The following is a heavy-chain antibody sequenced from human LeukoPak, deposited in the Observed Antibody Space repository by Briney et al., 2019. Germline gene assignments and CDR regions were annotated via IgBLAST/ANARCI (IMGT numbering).Heavy chain of an antibody. CDR3: ARPLYDSSGPPGTYYYYMDV. J-gene: IGHJ6*03. CDR2: IYPGDSYT. Sequence: GESLQISCKGSGYSFTSYWIGWVRQMPGKGLEWMGIIYPGDSYTRYSPSFQGQVTISADKSISTAYLQWSSLKASDTAMYYCARPLYDSSGPPGTYYYYMDVWGKGTTVTVSS. CDR1: GYSFTSYW. V-gene: IGHV5-51*01. D-gene: IGHD3-22*01.